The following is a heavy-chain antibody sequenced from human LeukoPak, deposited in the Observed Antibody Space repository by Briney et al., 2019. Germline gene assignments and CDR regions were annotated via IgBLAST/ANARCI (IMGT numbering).Heavy chain of an antibody. V-gene: IGHV3-23*01. CDR2: ISNDGGGT. J-gene: IGHJ4*02. D-gene: IGHD5-18*01. CDR1: GFIFNNFG. Sequence: GGSLRLSCAASGFIFNNFGLIWVRQAPGKGLEWVSAISNDGGGTNYADFVKGRFTISRDNSRNTVYLQINSLRAEDTAVYYCGKTTVGYSSGQKPAWPVDYWGQGTLSPSPQ. CDR3: GKTTVGYSSGQKPAWPVDY.